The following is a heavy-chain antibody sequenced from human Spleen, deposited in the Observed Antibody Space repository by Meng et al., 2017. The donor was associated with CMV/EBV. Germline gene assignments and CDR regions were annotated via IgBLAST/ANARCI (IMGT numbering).Heavy chain of an antibody. V-gene: IGHV4-59*01. CDR2: IYYSGST. J-gene: IGHJ6*02. CDR3: ARENSSSPGYYYYGMDV. CDR1: GGSISSYY. D-gene: IGHD6-13*01. Sequence: SETLSLTCTVSGGSISSYYWSWIRQPPGKGLEWIGYIYYSGSTNYNPSLKSRATISVDTSKNQFSLKLSSVTAADTAVYYCARENSSSPGYYYYGMDVWGQGTTVTVSS.